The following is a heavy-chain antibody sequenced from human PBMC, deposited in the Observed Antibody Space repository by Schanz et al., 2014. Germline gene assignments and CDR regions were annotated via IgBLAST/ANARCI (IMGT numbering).Heavy chain of an antibody. D-gene: IGHD3-3*01. CDR3: ARDKGGYYPFDY. CDR1: GFTFSSHA. J-gene: IGHJ4*02. V-gene: IGHV3-30*04. Sequence: QVQLVESGGGVVQPGRSLRLSCAASGFTFSSHAMSWVRQAPGKGLEWVAVISYEGNDKYYGDSVKGRFTISRDNAKNSLYLQMNSLRAEDTAVYYCARDKGGYYPFDYWGQGTLVTVSS. CDR2: ISYEGNDK.